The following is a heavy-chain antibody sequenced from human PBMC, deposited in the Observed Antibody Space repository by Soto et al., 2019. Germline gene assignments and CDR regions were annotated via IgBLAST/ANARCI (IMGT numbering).Heavy chain of an antibody. CDR2: INAGNGNT. V-gene: IGHV1-3*01. CDR3: ARDMGFGLSDY. J-gene: IGHJ4*02. D-gene: IGHD3-10*01. CDR1: GYTFTSYA. Sequence: QVQLVQSGAEVKKPGASVKVSCKASGYTFTSYAMYWVRQAPGRRLEWMGWINAGNGNTKYSQKFQGRVTITRDTSASTAYMELSSLRSEDTAVYYCARDMGFGLSDYWGQGTLVTVSS.